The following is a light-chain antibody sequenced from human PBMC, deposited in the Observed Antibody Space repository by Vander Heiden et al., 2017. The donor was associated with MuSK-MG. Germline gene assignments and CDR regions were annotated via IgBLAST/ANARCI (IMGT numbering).Light chain of an antibody. CDR3: QKHSNAPLT. CDR2: DAS. J-gene: IGKJ4*01. Sequence: ELVLTQSPATLSLSPGERATLSCRASQGVSSYLAWYQQKPGQAPRLLIYDASNRETGIPARFSGSGSGTDFTLTISSLEPEDVAVYYCQKHSNAPLTFGEGTKVEIK. V-gene: IGKV3-11*01. CDR1: QGVSSY.